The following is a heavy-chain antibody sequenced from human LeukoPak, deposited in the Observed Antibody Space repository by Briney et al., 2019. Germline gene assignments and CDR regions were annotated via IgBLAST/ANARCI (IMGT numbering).Heavy chain of an antibody. J-gene: IGHJ4*02. D-gene: IGHD5-18*01. CDR1: GFTFSAFG. CDR3: AKEENTAANS. V-gene: IGHV3-30*18. Sequence: GRSLRLSCAASGFTFSAFGMHWVRQAPGKGLEWVAVISYGGSYEYFADSVKGRFTISRDNSKNTLYLQINSLRAEDTAMYYCAKEENTAANSWGQGTLVTVSS. CDR2: ISYGGSYE.